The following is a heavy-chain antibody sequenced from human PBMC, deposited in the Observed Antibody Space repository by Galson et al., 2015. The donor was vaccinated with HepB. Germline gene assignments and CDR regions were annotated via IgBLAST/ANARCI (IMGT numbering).Heavy chain of an antibody. J-gene: IGHJ4*02. CDR1: GYSFTSYW. CDR2: IYPGDSDT. Sequence: QSGAEVKKPGESLKISCKGSGYSFTSYWIGWVRQMPGKGLEWMGIIYPGDSDTRYSPSFQGQVTISADKSISTAYLQWSSLKASDTAMYYCASTGPRYCSSTSCYVADYWGQGTLVTVSS. CDR3: ASTGPRYCSSTSCYVADY. V-gene: IGHV5-51*01. D-gene: IGHD2-2*01.